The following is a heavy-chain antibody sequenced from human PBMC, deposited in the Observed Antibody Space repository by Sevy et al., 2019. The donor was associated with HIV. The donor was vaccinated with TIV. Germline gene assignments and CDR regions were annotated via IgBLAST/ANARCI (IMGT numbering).Heavy chain of an antibody. CDR2: ISGSGGST. CDR3: AKAWKYYYDSSGYSCPFDY. V-gene: IGHV3-23*01. D-gene: IGHD3-22*01. CDR1: GFTFSSSA. Sequence: GGSLRLSCAASGFTFSSSAMHWVRQAPGKGLEWVSAISGSGGSTYYADSVKGRFTISRDNSKNTLYLQMNSLRAEDTAVYYCAKAWKYYYDSSGYSCPFDYWGQGTLVTVSS. J-gene: IGHJ4*02.